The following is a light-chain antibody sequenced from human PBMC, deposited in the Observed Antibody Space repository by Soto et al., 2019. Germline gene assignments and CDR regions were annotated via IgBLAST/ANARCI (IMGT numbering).Light chain of an antibody. CDR1: QILSSNY. CDR2: AAS. V-gene: IGKV3-20*01. Sequence: EIVLTQSPGTLSLSAGERATLSCRASQILSSNYLAWYQQKPGQAPTVLIYAASRRATGIPDRFSGSGSGTDLTLTISRLEPEDFAVYYCQQYDTSATFGQGTKVEIK. J-gene: IGKJ1*01. CDR3: QQYDTSAT.